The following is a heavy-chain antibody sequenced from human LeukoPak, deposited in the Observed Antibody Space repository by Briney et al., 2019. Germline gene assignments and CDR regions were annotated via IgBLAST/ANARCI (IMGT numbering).Heavy chain of an antibody. CDR2: IYYSGST. Sequence: SETLSLTCTVSGGSISSSSYYWGWIRQPPGKGLEWIGSIYYSGSTYYNPSLKSRVTISVDTSKNQFSLKLSSVTAADTAVCYCARHMVRGVTKRNYYFDYWGQGTLVTVSS. D-gene: IGHD3-10*01. J-gene: IGHJ4*02. CDR1: GGSISSSSYY. V-gene: IGHV4-39*01. CDR3: ARHMVRGVTKRNYYFDY.